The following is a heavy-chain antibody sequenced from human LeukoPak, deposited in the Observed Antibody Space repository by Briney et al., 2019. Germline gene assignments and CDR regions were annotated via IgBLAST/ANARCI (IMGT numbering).Heavy chain of an antibody. CDR1: GYSFNSFW. J-gene: IGHJ3*02. CDR3: ARSTGDVFDI. V-gene: IGHV5-51*01. CDR2: IFPADSDA. Sequence: GESLKISCKGSGYSFNSFWIGWVRQMPGKGLERMGIIFPADSDARYSPSFQGQVTISADRSISTAYLQWSSLKASDTAMYYCARSTGDVFDIWGQGTMVTVSS.